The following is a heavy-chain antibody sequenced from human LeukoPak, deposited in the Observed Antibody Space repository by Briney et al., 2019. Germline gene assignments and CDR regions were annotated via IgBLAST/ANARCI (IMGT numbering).Heavy chain of an antibody. Sequence: GALRLSCAASGFTFSSYWMHWARQAPGKGLGWVSRINIDESSTSSADSVKGRSTISRDNAKNTLYLQMISLRAEDTAVYYCARENYGYFDWLSYYYYGMDVWGKGTTVTVSS. J-gene: IGHJ6*04. CDR3: ARENYGYFDWLSYYYYGMDV. CDR1: GFTFSSYW. V-gene: IGHV3-74*01. CDR2: INIDESST. D-gene: IGHD3-9*01.